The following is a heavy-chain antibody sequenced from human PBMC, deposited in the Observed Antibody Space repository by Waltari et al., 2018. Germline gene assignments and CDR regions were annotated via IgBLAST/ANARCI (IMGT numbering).Heavy chain of an antibody. V-gene: IGHV3-15*07. Sequence: EVQLVESGGGLVEPGGSLRLSCGASGFIFNTAWMHWVRQAPGKGLEWRGRIKSETYCGTTDYAVPVKGRFTISRDESKNTLYLQMNSLKIEDTAVYYCTQIALWFGDPVDYWGQGTLVTVSA. J-gene: IGHJ4*02. CDR3: TQIALWFGDPVDY. CDR1: GFIFNTAW. D-gene: IGHD3-10*01. CDR2: IKSETYCGTT.